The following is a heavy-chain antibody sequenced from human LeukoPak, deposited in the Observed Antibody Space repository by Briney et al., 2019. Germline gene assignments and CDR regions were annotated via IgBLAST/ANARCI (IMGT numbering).Heavy chain of an antibody. CDR3: ARARPPTIFGVVIPYYYMDV. D-gene: IGHD3-3*01. Sequence: GGSLRLSCAASGFTFSSYSMNWVRQAPGKGLEWVSSISSSSSYIYYADSVKGRFIISRDNAKNSLYLQMNSLRAEDTAVYYCARARPPTIFGVVIPYYYMDVWGKGTTVTVSS. CDR2: ISSSSSYI. V-gene: IGHV3-21*01. CDR1: GFTFSSYS. J-gene: IGHJ6*03.